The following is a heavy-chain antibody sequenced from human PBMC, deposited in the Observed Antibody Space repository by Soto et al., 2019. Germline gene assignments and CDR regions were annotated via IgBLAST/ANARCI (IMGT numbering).Heavy chain of an antibody. CDR3: ARATYYYDSSGYYQLKYYFDY. Sequence: SETLSLTCTVSGGSISSYYWSWIRQPPGKGLEWIGYIYYSGSTNYNPSLKSRVTISVDTSKNQFSLKLSSVTAADTAVYYCARATYYYDSSGYYQLKYYFDYWGQGTLVTVSS. J-gene: IGHJ4*02. CDR1: GGSISSYY. V-gene: IGHV4-59*01. D-gene: IGHD3-22*01. CDR2: IYYSGST.